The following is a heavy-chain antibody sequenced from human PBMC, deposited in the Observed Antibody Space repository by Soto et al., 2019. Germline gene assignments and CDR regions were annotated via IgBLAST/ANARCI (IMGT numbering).Heavy chain of an antibody. CDR2: ISHDGGSA. CDR3: AKSSDGYPYYFDF. CDR1: GFPFSNYA. Sequence: GGSLRLSCAASGFPFSNYAMTWVRQAPGRGLEWVSCISHDGGSAYYADSVKGRFTVPRDNSKNTLYLQMNSLRAEDTAVFYCAKSSDGYPYYFDFWGQGTPVTGSS. D-gene: IGHD3-22*01. V-gene: IGHV3-23*01. J-gene: IGHJ4*02.